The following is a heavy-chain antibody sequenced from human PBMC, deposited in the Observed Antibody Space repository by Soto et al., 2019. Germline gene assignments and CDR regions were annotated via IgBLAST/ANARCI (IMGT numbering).Heavy chain of an antibody. J-gene: IGHJ5*02. D-gene: IGHD6-19*01. CDR3: ERDKGRTVAGFNYLDP. CDR1: GFAFSTFG. CDR2: ISGSSTTL. V-gene: IGHV3-48*02. Sequence: HVEASGGTLVQPGGSLRLSCAASGFAFSTFGMNWVRQAPGKGLEWISYISGSSTTLFYGESVKGRFNVSRDNVENSMFLQMNSLRDEYTATYFCERDKGRTVAGFNYLDPWGRGTPVIVSS.